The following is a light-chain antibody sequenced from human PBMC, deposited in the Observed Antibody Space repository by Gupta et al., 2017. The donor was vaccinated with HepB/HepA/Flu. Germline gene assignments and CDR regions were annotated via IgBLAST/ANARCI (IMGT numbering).Light chain of an antibody. J-gene: IGKJ4*01. CDR3: QQRSIWPLT. CDR2: DAS. Sequence: EIVLTQSPATLSLSPGERATLSCRASQSVSSNLAWYQQKPGQAPRLLIYDASNRATGIPARFRGSGSGTDFTLTISSLEPEDFAVYYCQQRSIWPLTFGGGTKVEIK. V-gene: IGKV3-11*01. CDR1: QSVSSN.